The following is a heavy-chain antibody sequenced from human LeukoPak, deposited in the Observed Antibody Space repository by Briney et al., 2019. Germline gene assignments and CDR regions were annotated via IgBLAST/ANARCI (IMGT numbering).Heavy chain of an antibody. CDR3: AKVGARGCSSSTCFIY. J-gene: IGHJ4*02. V-gene: IGHV3-23*01. CDR2: ISGSGDTT. Sequence: PGGSLRVSCAASGFSFRSYAMSWVRQAPGKRLEWVSAISGSGDTTYYADSVKGRFTISRDNSKNTLYLQMNSLRPEDTAVYYCAKVGARGCSSSTCFIYWGQGTLVTVSS. CDR1: GFSFRSYA. D-gene: IGHD2-2*01.